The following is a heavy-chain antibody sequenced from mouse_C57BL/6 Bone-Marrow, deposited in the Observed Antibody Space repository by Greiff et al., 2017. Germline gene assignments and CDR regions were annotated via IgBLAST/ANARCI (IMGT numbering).Heavy chain of an antibody. CDR1: GYTFTNYW. CDR3: ARSSVNYEEYYAMDY. V-gene: IGHV1-63*01. CDR2: IYPGGGYT. D-gene: IGHD1-1*01. J-gene: IGHJ4*01. Sequence: VQLQQSGAELVRPGTSVKMSCKASGYTFTNYWIGWAKQRPGNGLEWIGDIYPGGGYTNYNEKFKGKATLTADKSSSTAYMQFSSLTSEDSAIYYCARSSVNYEEYYAMDYWGQGTSVTVSS.